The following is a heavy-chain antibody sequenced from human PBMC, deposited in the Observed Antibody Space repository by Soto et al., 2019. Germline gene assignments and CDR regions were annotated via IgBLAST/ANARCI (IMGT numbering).Heavy chain of an antibody. CDR1: GFTFSSYS. D-gene: IGHD1-26*01. Sequence: GGSLRLSCAASGFTFSSYSMNWVRQAPGKGLEWVSYISSSSSTIYYADSVKGRFTISRDNAKNSLYLQVNSLRAEDTAVYYCARDRSGSYYPSFFDYWGQGILVTVSS. V-gene: IGHV3-48*01. CDR3: ARDRSGSYYPSFFDY. J-gene: IGHJ4*02. CDR2: ISSSSSTI.